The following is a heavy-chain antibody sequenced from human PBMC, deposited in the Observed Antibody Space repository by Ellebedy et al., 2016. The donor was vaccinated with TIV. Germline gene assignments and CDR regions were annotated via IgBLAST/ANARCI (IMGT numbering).Heavy chain of an antibody. CDR2: INHSGST. J-gene: IGHJ2*01. V-gene: IGHV4-34*01. CDR1: GGSFSGYY. CDR3: ARAASSGYFGYFDL. D-gene: IGHD3-22*01. Sequence: SETLSLXXAVYGGSFSGYYWSWIRQPPGKGLEWIGEINHSGSTNYNPSLKSRVTISVDTSKNQFSLKLSSVTAADTAVYYCARAASSGYFGYFDLWGRGTLVTVSS.